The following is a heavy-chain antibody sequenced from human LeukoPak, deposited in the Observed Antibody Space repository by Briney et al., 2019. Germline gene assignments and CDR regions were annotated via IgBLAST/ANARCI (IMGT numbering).Heavy chain of an antibody. CDR1: GFTFSDYY. CDR3: ARDQTTRASGTYYSWFDP. CDR2: ISTSGSAI. D-gene: IGHD1-26*01. J-gene: IGHJ5*02. V-gene: IGHV3-11*04. Sequence: GGSLRLSCAASGFTFSDYYMSWIRQAPGKGLEWVSYISTSGSAIYYADSVKGRFTISRDNAKNSLYLQMNGLRAEDTAMYYCARDQTTRASGTYYSWFDPWGQGTLVTVSS.